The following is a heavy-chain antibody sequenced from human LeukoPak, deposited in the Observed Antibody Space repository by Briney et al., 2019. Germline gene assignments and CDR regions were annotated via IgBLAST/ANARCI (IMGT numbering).Heavy chain of an antibody. V-gene: IGHV5-51*01. J-gene: IGHJ4*02. Sequence: GESLKISCKVSGYRFTSYWIAWLRQMPGKGLEWMGIIYPGDSDTRYSPSFQGQVTISADKSISTAYLQWSSLKASDTAMYYCARRGPQSSGDYFDYWGQGTLVTVSS. CDR1: GYRFTSYW. CDR3: ARRGPQSSGDYFDY. CDR2: IYPGDSDT. D-gene: IGHD2-15*01.